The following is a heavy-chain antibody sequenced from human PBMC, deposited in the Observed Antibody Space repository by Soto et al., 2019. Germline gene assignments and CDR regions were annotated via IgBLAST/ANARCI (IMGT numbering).Heavy chain of an antibody. J-gene: IGHJ5*02. CDR1: GDSISSINNY. CDR3: ARGRGYSYGLDP. V-gene: IGHV4-30-4*01. Sequence: QVQLQESGPGLVKPSQTLSLTCTVSGDSISSINNYWSWIRQPSGEGLEWIGFFSYSGTTSYSPSLKSRVAISLDTSKNQFSLSLNFVTAADTAVYYCARGRGYSYGLDPWGQGSLVTVSS. CDR2: FSYSGTT. D-gene: IGHD5-18*01.